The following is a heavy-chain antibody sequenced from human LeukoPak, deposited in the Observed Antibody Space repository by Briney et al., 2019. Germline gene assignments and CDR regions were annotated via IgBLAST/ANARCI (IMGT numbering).Heavy chain of an antibody. Sequence: PGGSLGLSCAASGFTFSNAWMSWVRQAPGKGLEWVGRIKSKTDGGTTDYAAPVKGRFTISRDDSKNTLYLQMNSLKTEDTAVYYCTTVSVNDYGDYVVRWGQGTLVTVSS. D-gene: IGHD4-17*01. CDR3: TTVSVNDYGDYVVR. CDR2: IKSKTDGGTT. J-gene: IGHJ4*02. CDR1: GFTFSNAW. V-gene: IGHV3-15*01.